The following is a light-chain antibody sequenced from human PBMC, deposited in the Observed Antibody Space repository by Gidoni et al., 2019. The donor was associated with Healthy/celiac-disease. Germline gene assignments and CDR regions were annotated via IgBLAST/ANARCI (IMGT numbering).Light chain of an antibody. J-gene: IGLJ3*02. CDR1: SSDVGGYNY. V-gene: IGLV2-14*03. CDR2: DVS. Sequence: SALPQPASVSGSPGQSITISCTGTSSDVGGYNYVSWYQQHPGKAPKLMIYDVSNRPSGVSNRFSGSKSGNTASRTISGLQAEDEADYYCSSYTSSSTQVFGGGTKLTVL. CDR3: SSYTSSSTQV.